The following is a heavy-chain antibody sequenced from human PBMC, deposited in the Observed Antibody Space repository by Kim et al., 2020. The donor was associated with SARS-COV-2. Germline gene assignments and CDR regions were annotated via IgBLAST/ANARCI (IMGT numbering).Heavy chain of an antibody. CDR3: ARGVGGTVTTFTALNYFDY. CDR2: ISYDGSNK. J-gene: IGHJ4*02. CDR1: GFTFSRYA. D-gene: IGHD4-17*01. V-gene: IGHV3-30-3*01. Sequence: GGSLRLSCAASGFTFSRYAMHWVRQAPGKGLEWLAVISYDGSNKYYADSVKGRFTISRDNSKNTLYLQMNSLRAEDTAVYYCARGVGGTVTTFTALNYFDYWGQGTLVTVSS.